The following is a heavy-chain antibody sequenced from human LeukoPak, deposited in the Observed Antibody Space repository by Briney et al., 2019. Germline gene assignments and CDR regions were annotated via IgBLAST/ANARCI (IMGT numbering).Heavy chain of an antibody. Sequence: SETLSLTCTVSGDSISSYYWSWIRQPPGKGLKWIGYIYYSGSTNYNPSLKSRVTISVDTSKNQFSLKVSSVTAADTAVYYCARGRSNYYGMDVWGQGTTVTVSS. V-gene: IGHV4-59*01. CDR2: IYYSGST. CDR1: GDSISSYY. J-gene: IGHJ6*02. D-gene: IGHD1-26*01. CDR3: ARGRSNYYGMDV.